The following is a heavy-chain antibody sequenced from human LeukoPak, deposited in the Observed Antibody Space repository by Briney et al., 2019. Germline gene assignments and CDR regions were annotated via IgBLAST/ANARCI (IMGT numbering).Heavy chain of an antibody. D-gene: IGHD3-22*01. Sequence: ASVKVSCKASGYTFTGYYMHWVRQAPGQGLEWMGWINPNSGGTNYAQKFQGRVTMTRDTSISTAYMELSRLRSDDTAVYYCARVAGYYYDSSGYFGKPEHDYWGQGTLVTVSS. V-gene: IGHV1-2*02. CDR2: INPNSGGT. J-gene: IGHJ4*02. CDR3: ARVAGYYYDSSGYFGKPEHDY. CDR1: GYTFTGYY.